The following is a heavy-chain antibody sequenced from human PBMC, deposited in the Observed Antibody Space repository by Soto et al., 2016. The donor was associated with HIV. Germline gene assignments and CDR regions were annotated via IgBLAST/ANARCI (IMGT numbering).Heavy chain of an antibody. J-gene: IGHJ4*02. CDR1: GYTFTDYY. V-gene: IGHV1-69-2*01. CDR3: ARASEWNDDLGFDY. CDR2: VDPQDAET. Sequence: EVQLVQSGAEVKKPGTTVKISCKVSGYTFTDYYMHWVQQAPGKGLEWMGLVDPQDAETIYAEKFQGRVTITADTSTDTAYMYLSSLRSEDTAVYYCARASEWNDDLGFDYWGQGTLVTVSS. D-gene: IGHD1-1*01.